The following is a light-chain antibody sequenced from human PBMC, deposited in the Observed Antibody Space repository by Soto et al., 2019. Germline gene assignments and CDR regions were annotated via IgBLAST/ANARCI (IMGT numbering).Light chain of an antibody. V-gene: IGKV1-16*02. CDR2: AAS. CDR1: QYISNY. J-gene: IGKJ4*01. CDR3: QQYNNFPLT. Sequence: DIQMTQSPSSLSASVGDTVTITCRASQYISNYVAWFQQKPGQAPKSLIYAASKLHSGVPSKFTGSGSGTDFTLTISSLQPEDSATYYCQQYNNFPLTFGGGTKVEI.